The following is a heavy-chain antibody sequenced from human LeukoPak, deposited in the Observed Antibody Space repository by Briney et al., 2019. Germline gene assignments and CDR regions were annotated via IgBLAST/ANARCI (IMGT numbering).Heavy chain of an antibody. CDR1: GFTFSSYA. CDR3: AKSRARIAVAGTVYFQH. Sequence: PGGSLRLSCAASGFTFSSYAMSWVRQAPGKGLEWVSAISGSGGSTYYADSVKGRFTISRDNSKNTLYLQMNSLRAEDTAVYYCAKSRARIAVAGTVYFQHWGQGTLATVSS. CDR2: ISGSGGST. J-gene: IGHJ1*01. V-gene: IGHV3-23*01. D-gene: IGHD6-19*01.